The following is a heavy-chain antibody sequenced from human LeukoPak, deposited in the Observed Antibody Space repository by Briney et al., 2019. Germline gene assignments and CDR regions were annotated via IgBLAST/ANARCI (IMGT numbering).Heavy chain of an antibody. V-gene: IGHV3-7*04. CDR2: IKEDGSDK. CDR3: ARTTVAGTPRGWFDP. J-gene: IGHJ5*02. D-gene: IGHD6-19*01. CDR1: GFTFSGYW. Sequence: GGSLRLSCAASGFTFSGYWMGWVRQAPGKGLEWVANIKEDGSDKNYVDSVRGRFTISRDNAKNSLYLQLNSLRAEDTAVYYCARTTVAGTPRGWFDPWAREPWSPSPQ.